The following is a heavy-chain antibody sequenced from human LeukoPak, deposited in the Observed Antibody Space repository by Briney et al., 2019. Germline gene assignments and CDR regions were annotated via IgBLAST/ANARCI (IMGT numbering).Heavy chain of an antibody. CDR3: ANRDELMVSDF. CDR1: GFTFSSYA. J-gene: IGHJ4*02. Sequence: PGGSLRLSCAASGFTFSSYAMNWARQAPGKGLEWVSATSASGLKTYYADSVKGRFTISRDNSKNTLFLQMNNLRAEDTAVYYCANRDELMVSDFWGQGTLVTVSS. D-gene: IGHD2-8*01. V-gene: IGHV3-23*01. CDR2: TSASGLKT.